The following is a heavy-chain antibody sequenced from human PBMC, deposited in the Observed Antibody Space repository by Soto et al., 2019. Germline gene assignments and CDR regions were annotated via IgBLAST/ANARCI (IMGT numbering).Heavy chain of an antibody. J-gene: IGHJ4*02. CDR3: ARSYYGSGSYEY. CDR1: GYTFTSYA. D-gene: IGHD3-10*01. Sequence: ASVKVSCKASGYTFTSYAMHWVRQAPGQRLEWMGWINAGNGNTKYSQKFQGRVTITRDTSASTAYMELSSLRSEDTAVYYCARSYYGSGSYEYWGQGTLGTVSS. V-gene: IGHV1-3*01. CDR2: INAGNGNT.